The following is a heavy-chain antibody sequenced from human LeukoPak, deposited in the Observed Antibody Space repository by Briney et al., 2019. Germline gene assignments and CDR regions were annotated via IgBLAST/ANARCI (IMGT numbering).Heavy chain of an antibody. Sequence: GGSLRLSCAASGFTVSSNYMNWVRQAPGKGLEWVATIKEDGSEKYYVDSVKGRFTISRDNAKNSLFLQMNSLRVEDTAVYYCARDPPTSGWFYWGQGTLVRVSS. D-gene: IGHD6-19*01. J-gene: IGHJ4*02. CDR2: IKEDGSEK. V-gene: IGHV3-7*01. CDR3: ARDPPTSGWFY. CDR1: GFTVSSNY.